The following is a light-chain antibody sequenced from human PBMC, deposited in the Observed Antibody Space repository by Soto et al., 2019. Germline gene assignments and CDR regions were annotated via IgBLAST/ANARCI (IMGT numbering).Light chain of an antibody. J-gene: IGKJ1*01. CDR2: DIS. CDR1: QTVSRN. Sequence: EVVMTQSPATLSVSPGERATLSCRASQTVSRNLAWYQQRPGQAPRLLIYDISNRATGVPARFSGSGSETEFTLTITSLQPEDVATYYCQKYNSALSRGFGQGTKVDIK. CDR3: QKYNSALSRG. V-gene: IGKV3-15*01.